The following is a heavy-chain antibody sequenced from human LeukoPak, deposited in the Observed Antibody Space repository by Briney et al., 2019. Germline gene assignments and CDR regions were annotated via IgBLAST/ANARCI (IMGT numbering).Heavy chain of an antibody. D-gene: IGHD5-12*01. CDR3: ASNIVATIGVGSSSWQAYYYGMDV. J-gene: IGHJ6*02. CDR2: IIPILGIA. Sequence: ASVKVSCKASGGTFSSYAISWVRQAPGQGLEWMGRIIPILGIANYAQKFQGRVTITADKSTSTAYMELSSLRSEDTAVYYCASNIVATIGVGSSSWQAYYYGMDVWGQGTTVTVSS. V-gene: IGHV1-69*04. CDR1: GGTFSSYA.